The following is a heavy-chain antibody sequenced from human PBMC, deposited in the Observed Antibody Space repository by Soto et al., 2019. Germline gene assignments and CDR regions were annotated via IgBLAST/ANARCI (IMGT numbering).Heavy chain of an antibody. CDR2: INHSGST. CDR1: GGSFSGYY. CDR3: ARGPWIQLWLWSWFDP. Sequence: QVQLQQWGAGLLKPSETLSLTCAVYGGSFSGYYWSWIRQPPGKGVEWIGEINHSGSTNYNPSLKSRVTISVDTSKNQFSLKLSSVTAADTAVYYCARGPWIQLWLWSWFDPWGQGTLVTVSS. D-gene: IGHD5-18*01. J-gene: IGHJ5*02. V-gene: IGHV4-34*01.